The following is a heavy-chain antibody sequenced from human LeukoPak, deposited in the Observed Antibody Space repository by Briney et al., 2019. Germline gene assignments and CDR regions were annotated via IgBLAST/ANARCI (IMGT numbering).Heavy chain of an antibody. V-gene: IGHV4-4*09. Sequence: SETLSLTCSVSGGSISDYYWSWIRQPPGKGLAWIGSIYNSGRINYSPPLKSRVTISVDTSKDQLSLKLNSVTAADTAVYYCATLTPITATTGGYWGQGTLVTVSS. J-gene: IGHJ4*02. D-gene: IGHD1-7*01. CDR1: GGSISDYY. CDR3: ATLTPITATTGGY. CDR2: IYNSGRI.